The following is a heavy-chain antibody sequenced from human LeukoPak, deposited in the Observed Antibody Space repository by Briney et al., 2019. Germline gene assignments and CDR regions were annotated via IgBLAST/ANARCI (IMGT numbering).Heavy chain of an antibody. D-gene: IGHD3-22*01. CDR1: GFTFSDYY. J-gene: IGHJ4*02. V-gene: IGHV3-11*04. CDR2: ITNNGGAM. Sequence: GGSLRLSCVASGFTFSDYYMGWIRQAPGKGLEWISYITNNGGAMFYADSLKGRLTIFRDNAKKSLYLQMNSLRPDDTALYYCARALADTRGYYLGFDYWGQGTLVTVSS. CDR3: ARALADTRGYYLGFDY.